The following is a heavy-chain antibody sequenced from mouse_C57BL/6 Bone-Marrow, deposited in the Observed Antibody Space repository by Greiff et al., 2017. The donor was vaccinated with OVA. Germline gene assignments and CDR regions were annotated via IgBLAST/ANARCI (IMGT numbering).Heavy chain of an antibody. D-gene: IGHD2-3*01. CDR2: IWRGGST. Sequence: VMLVESGPGLVQPSQSLSITCTVSGFSLTSYGVHWVRQSPGKGLEWLGVIWRGGSTDYNAAFMSRLSITKDNSKSQVFFKMNSLQADDTAIYYCAKRGWLLHYAMDYWGQGTSVTVSS. CDR3: AKRGWLLHYAMDY. V-gene: IGHV2-5*01. CDR1: GFSLTSYG. J-gene: IGHJ4*01.